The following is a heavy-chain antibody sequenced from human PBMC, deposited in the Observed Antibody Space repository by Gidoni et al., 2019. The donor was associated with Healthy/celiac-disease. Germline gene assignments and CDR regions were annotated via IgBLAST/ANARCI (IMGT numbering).Heavy chain of an antibody. CDR2: RSYDGRNK. Sequence: VPLVESVGGVFQPGRSLRLSFAASGFPFSTYGMHWVRQAPGKGLDWVAVRSYDGRNKYYADSVKGRFTISRDNSKKTLYLQMNSLRAEDTAVYDCATSRGGWELLNHAFDIWGQGTMVTVSS. CDR3: ATSRGGWELLNHAFDI. V-gene: IGHV3-30*03. D-gene: IGHD1-26*01. J-gene: IGHJ3*02. CDR1: GFPFSTYG.